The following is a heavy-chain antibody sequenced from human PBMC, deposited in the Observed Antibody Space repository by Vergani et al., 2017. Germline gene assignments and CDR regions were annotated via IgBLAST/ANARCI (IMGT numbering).Heavy chain of an antibody. V-gene: IGHV3-11*01. J-gene: IGHJ3*02. CDR2: ISNSGNTI. Sequence: QVQLVESGGGLVKPGGSLRLSCAASGFSFSDHYMTWIRQAPGKGLEWVSYISNSGNTIDYADSVKGRFSISRDNAKSSLFLQLDSLRTEDTAVYYCARDHMDYIHYPGTFDICGEGSMVTVSS. CDR3: ARDHMDYIHYPGTFDI. D-gene: IGHD4-11*01. CDR1: GFSFSDHY.